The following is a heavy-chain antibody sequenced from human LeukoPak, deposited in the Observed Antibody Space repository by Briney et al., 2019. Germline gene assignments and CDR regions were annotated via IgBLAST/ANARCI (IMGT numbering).Heavy chain of an antibody. CDR3: ARGGIWGIVAAGSDY. Sequence: ASVKVSCKASGYTFTSYYMHWVRQAPGQGLEWMGIINPSGGSTSYAQKFQGRVTMTRDMSTSTVYMELSSLRSEDTAVYYCARGGIWGIVAAGSDYWGQGTLVTVSS. D-gene: IGHD6-13*01. J-gene: IGHJ4*02. CDR2: INPSGGST. V-gene: IGHV1-46*01. CDR1: GYTFTSYY.